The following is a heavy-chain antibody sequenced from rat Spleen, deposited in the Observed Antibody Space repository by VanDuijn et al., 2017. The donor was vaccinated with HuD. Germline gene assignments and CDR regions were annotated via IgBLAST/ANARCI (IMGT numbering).Heavy chain of an antibody. D-gene: IGHD1-4*01. J-gene: IGHJ2*01. V-gene: IGHV5-31*01. CDR3: TKGTPTRVYPGY. CDR2: ITNTGGST. Sequence: EVQLVESGGGLVQPGRSLKLSCVASGFTFNNYWMTWIRQAPGKGLEWVASITNTGGSTYYPDSVKGRFTISRDNAKSTLFLQMNSLRSEDTATYYCTKGTPTRVYPGYWGQGVMVTVSS. CDR1: GFTFNNYW.